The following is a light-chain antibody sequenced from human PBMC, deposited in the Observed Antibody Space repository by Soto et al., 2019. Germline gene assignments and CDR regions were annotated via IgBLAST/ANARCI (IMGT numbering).Light chain of an antibody. CDR2: EVT. V-gene: IGLV2-14*01. CDR1: SSDVGGYNY. Sequence: QSVLTQPASVSGSPGQSITISCTGTSSDVGGYNYVSWYQKHPGKAPKVMIYEVTNRPSGVSNRFSGSKSGNTASLTISGLQVEDEADYYCSSYTGRTTDVFGTGTKVTVL. CDR3: SSYTGRTTDV. J-gene: IGLJ1*01.